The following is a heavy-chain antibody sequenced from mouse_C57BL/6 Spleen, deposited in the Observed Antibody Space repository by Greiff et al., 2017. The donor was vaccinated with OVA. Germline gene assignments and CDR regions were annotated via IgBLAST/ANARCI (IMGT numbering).Heavy chain of an antibody. CDR1: GYTFTSYW. CDR2: IHPNSGST. CDR3: AVVITTVVDYAMDY. V-gene: IGHV1-64*01. Sequence: VQLQQPGAELVKPGASVKLSCKASGYTFTSYWMHWVKQRPGQGLEWIGMIHPNSGSTNYNEKFKSKATLTVDKSSSTAYMQLSSLTSEDSAVYYGAVVITTVVDYAMDYWGQGTSVTVSS. D-gene: IGHD1-1*01. J-gene: IGHJ4*01.